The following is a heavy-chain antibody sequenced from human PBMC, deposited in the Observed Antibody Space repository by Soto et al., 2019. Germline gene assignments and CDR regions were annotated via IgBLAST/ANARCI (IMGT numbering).Heavy chain of an antibody. D-gene: IGHD2-21*01. Sequence: GESLKISCTRPGYSFTTYWISWVRHMPGQCLARMGSISPGDSDTRYIPSVQGQVNISADKSISTAYLQGSRLKASDTAMYYCATTIQHSRAGKLDPYYYYGMDVWGPGTTLTDS. CDR1: GYSFTTYW. CDR2: ISPGDSDT. V-gene: IGHV5-51*01. CDR3: ATTIQHSRAGKLDPYYYYGMDV. J-gene: IGHJ6*02.